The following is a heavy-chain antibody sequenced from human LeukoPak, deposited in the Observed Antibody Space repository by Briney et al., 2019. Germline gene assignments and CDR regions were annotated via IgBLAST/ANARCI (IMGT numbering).Heavy chain of an antibody. V-gene: IGHV4-39*07. Sequence: SETLSLTCTVSGGSISSSTYYWGWIRQSPGKGLEWIGSFHYSGGSYYSPSLKSRVTISLNTSKNQFSLKLSSVTAADTAVYYCARVTPAGAWLGYFDYWGQGTLVTVSS. D-gene: IGHD6-19*01. CDR3: ARVTPAGAWLGYFDY. CDR1: GGSISSSTYY. J-gene: IGHJ4*02. CDR2: FHYSGGS.